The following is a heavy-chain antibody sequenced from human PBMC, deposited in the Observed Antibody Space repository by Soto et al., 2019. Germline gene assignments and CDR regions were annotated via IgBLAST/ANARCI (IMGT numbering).Heavy chain of an antibody. CDR2: IKQDGSEK. CDR3: AVSYGDYEGGYFDY. J-gene: IGHJ4*02. V-gene: IGHV3-7*01. CDR1: GFTFSSYW. Sequence: VQLVESGGGLVQPGGSLRLSCAASGFTFSSYWMSWVRQAPGKGLEWVANIKQDGSEKYYVDSVKGRFTISRDNAKNSLYLQMNSLRAEDTAVYYCAVSYGDYEGGYFDYWGQGTLVTVSS. D-gene: IGHD4-17*01.